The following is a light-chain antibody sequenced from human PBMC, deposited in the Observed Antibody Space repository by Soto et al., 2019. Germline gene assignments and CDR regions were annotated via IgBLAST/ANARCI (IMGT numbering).Light chain of an antibody. V-gene: IGKV3-11*01. CDR3: QQRSNWPLIT. CDR1: QSVTTY. CDR2: DAS. Sequence: EIMLTESPGTLSLFRVQRATLSCRASQSVTTYLAWYQQKPGQAPRLLIYDASNRATGIPARFSGSGSGTDFTLTISSLQPEDFSVYFCQQRSNWPLITFGQGTRLEI. J-gene: IGKJ5*01.